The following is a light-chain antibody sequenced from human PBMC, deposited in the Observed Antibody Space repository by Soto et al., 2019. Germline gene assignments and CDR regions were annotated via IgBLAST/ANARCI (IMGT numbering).Light chain of an antibody. CDR1: QSISDW. J-gene: IGKJ1*01. CDR2: DAS. Sequence: DMQMTQYPSTLSASVGDRVTITCRASQSISDWLAWYQQKPGRAPKLLIYDASILESGVPSRFGGSGSGTDFALTISSLQPDDFVTYYCQQYNSPSKTFGPGTK. CDR3: QQYNSPSKT. V-gene: IGKV1-5*01.